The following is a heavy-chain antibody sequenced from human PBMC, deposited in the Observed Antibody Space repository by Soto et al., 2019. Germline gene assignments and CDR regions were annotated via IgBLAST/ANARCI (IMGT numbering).Heavy chain of an antibody. CDR2: IIPIFGTA. V-gene: IGHV1-69*13. Sequence: GASVKVSCKASGVTFSSYAISWVRQAPGQGLGWMGGIIPIFGTANYAQKFQGRVTITADESTSTAYMELSSLRSEDTAVYYCARSPHVVAGSYYFDYWGQGTLVTVSS. CDR1: GVTFSSYA. J-gene: IGHJ4*02. D-gene: IGHD6-19*01. CDR3: ARSPHVVAGSYYFDY.